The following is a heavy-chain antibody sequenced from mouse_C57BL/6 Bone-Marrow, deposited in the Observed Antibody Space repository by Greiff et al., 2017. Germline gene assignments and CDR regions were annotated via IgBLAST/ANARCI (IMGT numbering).Heavy chain of an antibody. Sequence: QVQLQQPGAELVRPGSSVKLSCKASGYTFTSYWMHWVKQRPIQGLEWIGNIDPSDSETHYNQKFKDKATLTVDKSSSTAYMQLSSLTSEDSAVYYCARWGSLYGSRVRFAYWGQGTLVTVSA. CDR3: ARWGSLYGSRVRFAY. J-gene: IGHJ3*01. CDR2: IDPSDSET. V-gene: IGHV1-52*01. CDR1: GYTFTSYW. D-gene: IGHD1-1*01.